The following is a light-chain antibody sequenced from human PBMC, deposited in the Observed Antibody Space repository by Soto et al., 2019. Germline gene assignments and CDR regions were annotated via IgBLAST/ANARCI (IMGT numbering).Light chain of an antibody. V-gene: IGKV3-20*01. CDR3: QQYDTSPRT. Sequence: EIVLTQSPGTLSLSPGERATLSCRASQSVSSNYLAWYHQKRGQAPRLLIYGASSRATGIPTRFSGSGSGTDSTLTISRLEPEDFAVYYCQQYDTSPRTFGQGTKVEI. CDR2: GAS. J-gene: IGKJ1*01. CDR1: QSVSSNY.